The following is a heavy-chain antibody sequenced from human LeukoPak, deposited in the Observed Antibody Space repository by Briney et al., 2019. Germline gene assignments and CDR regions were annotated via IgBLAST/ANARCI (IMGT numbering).Heavy chain of an antibody. J-gene: IGHJ6*04. CDR2: IIPIFGTA. CDR3: ARTTRGYCSGGSCRLGYYYYGMDV. CDR1: GGTFSSYA. Sequence: SVKVSCKASGGTFSSYAISWVRQAPGQGLEWMGGIIPIFGTANYARKFQGRVTITADESTSTAYMELSSLRSEDTAVYYCARTTRGYCSGGSCRLGYYYYGMDVWGKGTTVTVSS. D-gene: IGHD2-15*01. V-gene: IGHV1-69*13.